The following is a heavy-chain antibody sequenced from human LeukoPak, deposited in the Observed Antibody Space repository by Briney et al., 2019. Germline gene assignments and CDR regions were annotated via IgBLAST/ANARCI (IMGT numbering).Heavy chain of an antibody. CDR1: GFTFDDYV. D-gene: IGHD5-18*01. J-gene: IGHJ4*02. V-gene: IGHV3-43*02. Sequence: GGSLRLSCAASGFTFDDYVMHWVRQAPGKGLEWVSFISGDGGATYYADSAKGRFTISRDNGRKSLYLQMDSLRTEDTALYYCAKGGYTYGGRLFDYWGQGTLVTVSS. CDR2: ISGDGGAT. CDR3: AKGGYTYGGRLFDY.